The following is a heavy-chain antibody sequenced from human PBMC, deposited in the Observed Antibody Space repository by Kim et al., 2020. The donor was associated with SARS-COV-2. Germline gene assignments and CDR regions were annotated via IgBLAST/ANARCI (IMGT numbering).Heavy chain of an antibody. V-gene: IGHV3-7*05. CDR2: IKQDGSDK. CDR3: ARGVGQNYAILTGYYLDS. CDR1: GFTFTSYW. J-gene: IGHJ4*02. D-gene: IGHD3-9*01. Sequence: GGSLRLSCAASGFTFTSYWMSWVRQGPGKGLEWVANIKQDGSDKYYVDSVKGRFTISRDNAKKTLYLQMNSLRAEDTAVYYCARGVGQNYAILTGYYLDSWGQRHLVTVSS.